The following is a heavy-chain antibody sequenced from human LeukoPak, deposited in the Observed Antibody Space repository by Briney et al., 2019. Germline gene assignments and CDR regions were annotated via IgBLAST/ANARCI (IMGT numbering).Heavy chain of an antibody. D-gene: IGHD1-7*01. CDR1: GYSFTSYW. Sequence: GESLKISCKGSGYSFTSYWIGWVRQMPGKGLERMGIIYPGDSDTRYSPSFQGQVTISADKSISTAYLQWSSLKASDTAMYYCARVGSPTEEGPRTNDAFDIWGQGTMVTVSS. CDR3: ARVGSPTEEGPRTNDAFDI. V-gene: IGHV5-51*01. CDR2: IYPGDSDT. J-gene: IGHJ3*02.